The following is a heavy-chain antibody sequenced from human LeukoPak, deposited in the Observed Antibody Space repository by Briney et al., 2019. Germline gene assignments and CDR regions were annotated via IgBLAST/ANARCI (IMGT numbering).Heavy chain of an antibody. CDR2: ISNNGGYT. D-gene: IGHD2-15*01. J-gene: IGHJ4*02. CDR1: GFTFSSFA. CDR3: AKQLGYCSDGSCYFPY. Sequence: GGSLRLSCAASGFTFSSFAMSWVRQAPGKGLEWASAISNNGGYTYYAASVQGRFTISRDNSKSTLCLQMNSLRAEDTAVYYCAKQLGYCSDGSCYFPYWGQGTLVTVSS. V-gene: IGHV3-23*01.